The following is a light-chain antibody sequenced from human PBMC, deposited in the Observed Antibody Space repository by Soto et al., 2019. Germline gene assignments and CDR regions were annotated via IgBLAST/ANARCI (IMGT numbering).Light chain of an antibody. CDR2: DVS. Sequence: QSALTQPASVSGSPGQSINISCTGSSSDVGGYNYVSWYQHHPGKAPKLMIYDVSNRPSGVSNRFSGSRSGNTASLTISGLQAEDEADYYCSSYTSSSTVVFGGGTKLTVL. J-gene: IGLJ2*01. CDR3: SSYTSSSTVV. V-gene: IGLV2-14*03. CDR1: SSDVGGYNY.